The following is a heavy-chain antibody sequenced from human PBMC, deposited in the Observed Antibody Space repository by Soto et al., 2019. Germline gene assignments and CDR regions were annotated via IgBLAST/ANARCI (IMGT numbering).Heavy chain of an antibody. CDR2: ISGSGGST. CDR1: GFTFSSYA. D-gene: IGHD3-3*01. J-gene: IGHJ5*02. CDR3: AKSSVFGVVNWCDP. V-gene: IGHV3-23*01. Sequence: GGSLRLSCAASGFTFSSYAMSWVRQAPGKGLEWVSAISGSGGSTYYADSVKGRFTISRDNSKNTLYLQMNSLRAEDTAVYYCAKSSVFGVVNWCDPWGQGTLVTVSS.